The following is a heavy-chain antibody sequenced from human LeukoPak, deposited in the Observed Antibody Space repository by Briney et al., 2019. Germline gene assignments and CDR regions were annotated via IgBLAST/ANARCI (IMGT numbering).Heavy chain of an antibody. V-gene: IGHV3-30*02. CDR1: GFTFSSYG. Sequence: GGSLRLSCAASGFTFSSYGMHWVRQAPGKGLEWVSFIRYDGSNEYYADSVKGRFTISRDNSKNTLYLQMNSLRAEDTAVYYCAKDARIRTGVPYFDYWGQGTLVTVSS. CDR2: IRYDGSNE. D-gene: IGHD3/OR15-3a*01. CDR3: AKDARIRTGVPYFDY. J-gene: IGHJ4*02.